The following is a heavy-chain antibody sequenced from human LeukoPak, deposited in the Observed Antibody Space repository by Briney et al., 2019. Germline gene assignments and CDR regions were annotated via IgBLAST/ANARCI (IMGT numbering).Heavy chain of an antibody. J-gene: IGHJ4*02. V-gene: IGHV4-39*07. Sequence: PSETLSLTCTVSGGSISSSSYYWGWIRQPPGKGLEWIGSIYYSGSTYYNPSLKSRVTISVDTSKTQFSLKLSSVTAADTAVYCCASNSHGFTINGFFDYWGQGTLVTVSS. D-gene: IGHD2-8*01. CDR3: ASNSHGFTINGFFDY. CDR1: GGSISSSSYY. CDR2: IYYSGST.